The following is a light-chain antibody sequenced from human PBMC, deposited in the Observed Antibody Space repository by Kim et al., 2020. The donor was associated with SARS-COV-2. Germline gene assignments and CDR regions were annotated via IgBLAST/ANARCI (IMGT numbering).Light chain of an antibody. CDR2: LKSDGSH. CDR1: SGHSSYA. CDR3: QTWGTGIRV. V-gene: IGLV4-69*01. J-gene: IGLJ3*02. Sequence: QPVLTQSPSASASLGASVKLTCTLSSGHSSYAIAWHQQQPEKGPRYLMKLKSDGSHCRGDGIPDRFSGSSSGAERYLTISSLQSDDEADYYCQTWGTGIRVFGGGTQLTVL.